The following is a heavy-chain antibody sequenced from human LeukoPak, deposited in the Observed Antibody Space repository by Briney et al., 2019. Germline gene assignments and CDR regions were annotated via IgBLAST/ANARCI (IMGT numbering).Heavy chain of an antibody. D-gene: IGHD4-17*01. CDR1: GGTFSSYA. V-gene: IGHV1-69*04. CDR2: IIPILGIA. CDR3: ASLDYADL. Sequence: SVKVSCKASGGTFSSYAISWVRPAPGQGLEWMGRIIPILGIANYAQEFQGRVTITADKSTSTAYMELSSLRSDDTAVYYCASLDYADLWGQGTLVTVSS. J-gene: IGHJ5*02.